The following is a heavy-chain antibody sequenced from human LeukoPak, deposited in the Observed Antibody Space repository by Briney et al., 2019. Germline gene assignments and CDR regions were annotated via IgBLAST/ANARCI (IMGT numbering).Heavy chain of an antibody. CDR1: GFTFSSYA. CDR3: AKSGLSRFDY. V-gene: IGHV3-23*01. D-gene: IGHD4/OR15-4a*01. CDR2: FSGSGGST. J-gene: IGHJ4*02. Sequence: GGSLRLSCAASGFTFSSYAMSWVRQSPGKVLEWVSAFSGSGGSTYYADSVKGRFTTSRDNSKNTLYLQMNSLRAEDTAVYYCAKSGLSRFDYWGQGTLVTVSS.